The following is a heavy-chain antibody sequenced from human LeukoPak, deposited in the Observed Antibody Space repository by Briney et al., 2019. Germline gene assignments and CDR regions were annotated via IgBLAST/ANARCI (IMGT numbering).Heavy chain of an antibody. Sequence: ASVKVSCKASGGTFSSYAISWVRQAPGQGLEWMGRIIPILGIANYAQKFQGRVTITADKSTSTAYMELSSLRSEDTAVYYCARGPGYYYDSSGYSAGMDVWGQGTTVTVSS. CDR2: IIPILGIA. CDR3: ARGPGYYYDSSGYSAGMDV. V-gene: IGHV1-69*04. CDR1: GGTFSSYA. J-gene: IGHJ6*02. D-gene: IGHD3-22*01.